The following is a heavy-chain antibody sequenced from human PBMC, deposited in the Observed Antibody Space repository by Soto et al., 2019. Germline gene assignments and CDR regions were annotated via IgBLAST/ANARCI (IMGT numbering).Heavy chain of an antibody. CDR1: GYSFTSYW. D-gene: IGHD6-13*01. CDR2: IYPGDSDT. Sequence: GESMKISCKGSGYSFTSYWIGWVRQMPGKGLEWMGIIYPGDSDTRYSPSFQGQVTISADKSISTAYLQWSSLKASDTAMYYCARKTAADTHAFDIWGQGTMVTVSS. J-gene: IGHJ3*02. CDR3: ARKTAADTHAFDI. V-gene: IGHV5-51*01.